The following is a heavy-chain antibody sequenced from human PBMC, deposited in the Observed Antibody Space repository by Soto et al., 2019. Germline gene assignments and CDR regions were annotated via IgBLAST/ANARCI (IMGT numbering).Heavy chain of an antibody. V-gene: IGHV3-21*06. CDR2: ISSTTNYI. CDR3: ARESEDLTSNFDY. J-gene: IGHJ4*02. Sequence: GGSLRLSCAASGFTFTRYSMNWVRQAPGKGLEWVSSISSTTNYIYYGDSMKGRFTISRDNARNSLYLEMNSLRAEDTAVYYCARESEDLTSNFDYWGQGTLVTVSS. CDR1: GFTFTRYS.